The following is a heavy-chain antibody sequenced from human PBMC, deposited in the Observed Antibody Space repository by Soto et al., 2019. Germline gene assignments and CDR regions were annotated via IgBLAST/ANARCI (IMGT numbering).Heavy chain of an antibody. CDR2: IIPIFGTA. Sequence: QVQLVQSGAEVKKPGSSVKVSCKASGGTFSSYAISWVRQAPGQGLEWMGGIIPIFGTANYAQKFQGRVTITAEESRSTAYREMGSLRSEETAVYYCARGSDYVWGSYRYSRAWYFDLWGRGTLVTVSS. V-gene: IGHV1-69*01. J-gene: IGHJ2*01. D-gene: IGHD3-16*02. CDR3: ARGSDYVWGSYRYSRAWYFDL. CDR1: GGTFSSYA.